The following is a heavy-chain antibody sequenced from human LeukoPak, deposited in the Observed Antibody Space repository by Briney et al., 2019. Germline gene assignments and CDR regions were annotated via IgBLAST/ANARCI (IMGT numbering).Heavy chain of an antibody. D-gene: IGHD6-19*01. CDR2: ISSSSSYI. Sequence: GGSLRLSCAASGFTFSSYSMNWVRQAPGKGLEWVSSISSSSSYIYYADSVKGRFTISRDNAKNSLYLQMNGLRAEDTAVYYCARDSRGYSSGLRFDYWGQGTLVTVSS. CDR1: GFTFSSYS. V-gene: IGHV3-21*01. CDR3: ARDSRGYSSGLRFDY. J-gene: IGHJ4*02.